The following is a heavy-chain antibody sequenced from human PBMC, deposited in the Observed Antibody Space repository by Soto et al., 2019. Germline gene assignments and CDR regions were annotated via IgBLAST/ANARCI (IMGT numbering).Heavy chain of an antibody. J-gene: IGHJ5*02. D-gene: IGHD3-9*01. CDR1: GGSISSYY. Sequence: SETLSLTCTVSGGSISSYYWSWIRQPPGKGLEWIGYIYYSGSTNYNPSLKSRVTISVDTSKNQFSLKLSSVTAADTAVYSCGRGYYAILGLVAPWGQEPWSPSPQ. CDR2: IYYSGST. V-gene: IGHV4-59*01. CDR3: GRGYYAILGLVAP.